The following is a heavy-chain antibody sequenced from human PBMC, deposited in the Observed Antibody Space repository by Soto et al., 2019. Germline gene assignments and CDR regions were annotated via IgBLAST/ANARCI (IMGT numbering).Heavy chain of an antibody. CDR2: ISGSGDST. CDR3: ARLTQN. Sequence: GGSLRLSCAASGFTFSSNTISWVRQAPGKGLEWVSAISGSGDSTYYADSVRGRLTISRDNSKNTLYLQMNDLRAEDSAVYYCARLTQNWGQGTLVTVSS. J-gene: IGHJ4*02. CDR1: GFTFSSNT. D-gene: IGHD2-21*02. V-gene: IGHV3-23*01.